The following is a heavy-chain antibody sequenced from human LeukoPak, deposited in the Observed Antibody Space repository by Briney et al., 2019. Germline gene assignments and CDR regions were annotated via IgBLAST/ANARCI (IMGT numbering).Heavy chain of an antibody. J-gene: IGHJ5*02. V-gene: IGHV3-66*02. CDR1: GFTVSSNS. D-gene: IGHD6-13*01. CDR2: IYSGGTT. CDR3: ASSRGSRSNGWDP. Sequence: PGGSLRLSCAASGFTVSSNSMTWVRQAPGKGLEWVSVIYSGGTTYYADSVKGRFTISRDNSKNTLYLQMNSLRVEDTAVYYCASSRGSRSNGWDPGGQETLVTVS.